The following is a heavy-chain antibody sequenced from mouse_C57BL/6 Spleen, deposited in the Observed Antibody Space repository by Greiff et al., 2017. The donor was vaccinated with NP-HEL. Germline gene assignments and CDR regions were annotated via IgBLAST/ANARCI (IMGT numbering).Heavy chain of an antibody. J-gene: IGHJ2*01. CDR2: IWTGGGT. Sequence: VKLQESGPGLVAPSQSLSIPCTVSGFSLTSYAISWVRQPPGKGLEWLGVIWTGGGTNYNSALKSRLSISKDNSKSQVFLKMNSLQTDDTARYYCARPITTVVATRYYFDYWGQGTTLTVSS. D-gene: IGHD1-1*01. CDR1: GFSLTSYA. V-gene: IGHV2-9-1*01. CDR3: ARPITTVVATRYYFDY.